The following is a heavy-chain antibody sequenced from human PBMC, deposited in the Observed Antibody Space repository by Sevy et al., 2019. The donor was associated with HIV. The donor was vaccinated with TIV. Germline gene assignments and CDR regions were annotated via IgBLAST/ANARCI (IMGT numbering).Heavy chain of an antibody. CDR3: AGGITMVRGVSGRWFDP. D-gene: IGHD3-10*01. V-gene: IGHV4-31*03. CDR2: IYYSGST. J-gene: IGHJ5*02. Sequence: SETLSLTCTVSGGSISSGGYYWSWIRQHPGKGLEWIGYIYYSGSTYYNPSLKSRVTISVDTSKNQFSLKLSSVTAAETAVYYCAGGITMVRGVSGRWFDPWGQGTLVTVSS. CDR1: GGSISSGGYY.